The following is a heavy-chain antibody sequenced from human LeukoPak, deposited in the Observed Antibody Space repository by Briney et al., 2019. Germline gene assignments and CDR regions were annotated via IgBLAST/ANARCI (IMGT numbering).Heavy chain of an antibody. Sequence: GGFLRLSCAASGFTFDDYAMHWVRQVPGRGLEWVAGVNWSGDSVGYADSVKGRFTIPRDKAKTSLYLQMNSLKTEDTALYFCAKDYRRTTADDMGYYGMDVWGQGTTVTVSS. J-gene: IGHJ6*02. CDR2: VNWSGDSV. CDR1: GFTFDDYA. V-gene: IGHV3-9*01. D-gene: IGHD1-1*01. CDR3: AKDYRRTTADDMGYYGMDV.